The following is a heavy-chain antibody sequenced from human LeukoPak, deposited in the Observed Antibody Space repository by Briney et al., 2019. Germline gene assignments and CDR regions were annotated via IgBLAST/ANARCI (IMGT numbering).Heavy chain of an antibody. V-gene: IGHV1-69*01. D-gene: IGHD5-12*01. J-gene: IGHJ5*02. CDR1: GGTFSSYA. CDR3: ARVQGSGYDWGNWFDH. Sequence: SVKVSCKASGGTFSSYAISWVRQAPGQGLEWMGGIIPIFGTANYAQKFQGRVTITADESTSTAYMELSSLRSEDTAVYYCARVQGSGYDWGNWFDHWGQGTLVTVSS. CDR2: IIPIFGTA.